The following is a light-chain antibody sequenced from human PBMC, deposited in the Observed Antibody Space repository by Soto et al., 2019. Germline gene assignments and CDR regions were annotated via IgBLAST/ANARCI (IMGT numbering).Light chain of an antibody. CDR3: QQSYNTPRT. J-gene: IGKJ1*01. CDR2: AAS. CDR1: QSISTY. Sequence: DIQMTQSPSSQSASVGDRVTITCRASQSISTYLNWYQQQPGRAPKLLIYAASNLQSGVPSRFSGSGSGTDFSLTISSLQTEDFATYYCQQSYNTPRTFGQGTKVEIK. V-gene: IGKV1-39*01.